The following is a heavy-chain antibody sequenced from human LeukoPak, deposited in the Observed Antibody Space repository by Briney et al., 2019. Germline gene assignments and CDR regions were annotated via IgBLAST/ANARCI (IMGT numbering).Heavy chain of an antibody. D-gene: IGHD6-25*01. CDR1: GFTVSRYW. CDR2: INSDGSTT. CDR3: ARGGFDP. Sequence: GGSLRLSCAASGFTVSRYWMQWVRQAPGKGLVWISRINSDGSTTTYADSVKGRFTISRDNAKNTLYLQMNSLRGEDTAVYYCARGGFDPWGQGTLVTVSS. J-gene: IGHJ5*02. V-gene: IGHV3-74*03.